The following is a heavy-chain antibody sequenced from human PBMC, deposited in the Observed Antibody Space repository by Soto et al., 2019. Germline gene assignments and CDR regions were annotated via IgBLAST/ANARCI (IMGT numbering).Heavy chain of an antibody. Sequence: PSETLSLTCTVSGGSISSYYWSWIRQPPGKGLEWIGYIYYSGSTNYNPSLKSRVTISVDTSKNQFSLKLSSVTAADTAVYYCARAQEASSSWYSSGYYFDYWGQGTLVTVSS. D-gene: IGHD6-13*01. CDR3: ARAQEASSSWYSSGYYFDY. V-gene: IGHV4-59*01. CDR1: GGSISSYY. CDR2: IYYSGST. J-gene: IGHJ4*02.